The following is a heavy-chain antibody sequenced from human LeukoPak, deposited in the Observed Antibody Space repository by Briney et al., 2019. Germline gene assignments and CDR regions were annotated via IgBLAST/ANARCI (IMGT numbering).Heavy chain of an antibody. CDR1: GFTFSNAW. J-gene: IGHJ4*02. CDR3: AKDEDGIQYFDS. D-gene: IGHD1-1*01. V-gene: IGHV3-23*01. Sequence: GGSLRLSCAASGFTFSNAWMSWVRQAPAKGLEWVSTITTGGTDTYYADSVKGRFTISRDNSKNTLFLQMNSLSADDTGVYFCAKDEDGIQYFDSWGQGTLVTVSS. CDR2: ITTGGTDT.